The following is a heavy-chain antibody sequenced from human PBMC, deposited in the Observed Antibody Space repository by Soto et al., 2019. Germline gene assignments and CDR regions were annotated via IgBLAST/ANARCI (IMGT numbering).Heavy chain of an antibody. CDR2: IYYSGST. J-gene: IGHJ4*02. V-gene: IGHV4-39*01. Sequence: QLQLQESGPGLVKPSETLSLTCTVSGDSISSSTYFWGWVRQPPGKGLEWIGSIYYSGSTYYNPSLKARATISVATSKNHFSLKVSSVTAADTAVDYCARHLGEGYFDYWGQGTLVTVSS. CDR1: GDSISSSTYF. CDR3: ARHLGEGYFDY.